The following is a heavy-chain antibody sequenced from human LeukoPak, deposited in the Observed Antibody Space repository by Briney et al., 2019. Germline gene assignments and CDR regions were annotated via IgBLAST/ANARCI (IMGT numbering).Heavy chain of an antibody. Sequence: PGGSLRLSCAASGFTFSSYAMSWVRQAPGKGLEWVSAISGSGGSTYYADSVKGRFTISRDNSKNTLYLQMNSLRAEDTAVYYSAKDPRGGYYYDSRAYDYWGQGTLVTVSS. CDR1: GFTFSSYA. CDR2: ISGSGGST. D-gene: IGHD3-22*01. J-gene: IGHJ4*02. V-gene: IGHV3-23*01. CDR3: AKDPRGGYYYDSRAYDY.